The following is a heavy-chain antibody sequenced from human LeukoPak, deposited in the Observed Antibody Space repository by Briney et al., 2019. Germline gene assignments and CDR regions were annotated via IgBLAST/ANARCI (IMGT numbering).Heavy chain of an antibody. D-gene: IGHD3-3*01. Sequence: GGSLRLSCAASGFTVSSNYMSWVRQAPGKGLEWVSVIYSGGSTYYADSVKGRFTISRDNSKNTLYLQMNSLRAEDTAVYYCARAVRLNRFSEWFAMDVWGKGTTVTVSS. J-gene: IGHJ6*03. V-gene: IGHV3-66*02. CDR1: GFTVSSNY. CDR2: IYSGGST. CDR3: ARAVRLNRFSEWFAMDV.